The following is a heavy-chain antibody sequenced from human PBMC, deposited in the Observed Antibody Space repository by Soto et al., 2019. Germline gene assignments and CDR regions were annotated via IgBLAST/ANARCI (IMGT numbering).Heavy chain of an antibody. J-gene: IGHJ6*02. CDR1: GYTFTSYD. Sequence: QVQLVQSGAEVKKPGASVKVSCKASGYTFTSYDINWVRQATGQGLEWMGWMNPNSGNTGYAQKFRGRVTMTRNTSVSTPYTELSSLRSEDTAVYYCAIDRTGTSSMDVWGQGTTVTVSS. V-gene: IGHV1-8*01. CDR2: MNPNSGNT. D-gene: IGHD1-1*01. CDR3: AIDRTGTSSMDV.